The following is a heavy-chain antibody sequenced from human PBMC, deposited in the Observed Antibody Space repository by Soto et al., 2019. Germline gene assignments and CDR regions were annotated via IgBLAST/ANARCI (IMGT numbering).Heavy chain of an antibody. CDR3: ARDQVVRGVITYYFDY. J-gene: IGHJ4*02. CDR1: GGTFSSYA. V-gene: IGHV1-69*06. D-gene: IGHD3-10*01. CDR2: IIPIFGTA. Sequence: SVKVSCKASGGTFSSYAISWVRQAPGQGLEWMGGIIPIFGTANYAQKFQGRVTITADKSTSTAYMELSSLRSEDTAVYYCARDQVVRGVITYYFDYWGQGALVTVSS.